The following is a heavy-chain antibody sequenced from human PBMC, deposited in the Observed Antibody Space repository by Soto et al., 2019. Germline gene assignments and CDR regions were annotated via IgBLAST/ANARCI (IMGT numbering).Heavy chain of an antibody. CDR3: ATRYSYVHF. Sequence: QVQLVQSGAEVKKPGASVKVSCKASGYAFTGYYIHWVRQAPGQGLEWMGWINPNSGDTNYAQKFQGRVTMTRDTSFNTAYMELSSLRSDDTAVYYCATRYSYVHFWGQGTLVTVSS. D-gene: IGHD5-18*01. CDR1: GYAFTGYY. V-gene: IGHV1-2*02. J-gene: IGHJ4*02. CDR2: INPNSGDT.